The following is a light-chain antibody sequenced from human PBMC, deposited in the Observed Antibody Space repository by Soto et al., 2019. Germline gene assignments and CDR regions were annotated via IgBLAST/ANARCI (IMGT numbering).Light chain of an antibody. V-gene: IGKV1-39*01. CDR1: QPISNY. J-gene: IGKJ1*01. Sequence: DVQMTQSPSSLSASVGDRVTIACRASQPISNYLNWYQQKPGEVPKVLIFGASSLRSGVPSRFSGSGYGTDFTLPINNLHPDDIATYYCQQTHAVPLTFGQGT. CDR2: GAS. CDR3: QQTHAVPLT.